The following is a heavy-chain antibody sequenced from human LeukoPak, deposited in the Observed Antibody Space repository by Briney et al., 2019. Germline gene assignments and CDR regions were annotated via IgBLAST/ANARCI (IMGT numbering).Heavy chain of an antibody. Sequence: PGGSLRLSCAASGFTVRSKYMSWVRQAPGKGPEWVSVILTGDNTYYSDSVRGRFTISRDHSRNTLYLQMNNLRAEDTAVYYCATSASSGYSNDAFDIWGQGTMVTVSS. V-gene: IGHV3-53*01. D-gene: IGHD3-22*01. CDR3: ATSASSGYSNDAFDI. CDR1: GFTVRSKY. CDR2: ILTGDNT. J-gene: IGHJ3*02.